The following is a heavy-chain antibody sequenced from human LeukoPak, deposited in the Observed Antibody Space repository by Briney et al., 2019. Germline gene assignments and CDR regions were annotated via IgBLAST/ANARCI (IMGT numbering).Heavy chain of an antibody. V-gene: IGHV3-21*04. Sequence: GGSLRLSCAASGFTFSSYSMNWVRQAPGKGLEWVSSISTSSSYIYYADSVKGRFTSSRDNAKNSLYLQMNSLRAEDTAVYYCARDYDSSGYYFYWGQGTLVTVSS. CDR1: GFTFSSYS. D-gene: IGHD3-22*01. J-gene: IGHJ4*02. CDR2: ISTSSSYI. CDR3: ARDYDSSGYYFY.